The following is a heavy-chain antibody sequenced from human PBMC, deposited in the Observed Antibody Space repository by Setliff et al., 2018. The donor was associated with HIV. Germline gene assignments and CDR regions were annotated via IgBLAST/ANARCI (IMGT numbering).Heavy chain of an antibody. J-gene: IGHJ3*02. Sequence: ASVKVSCKASGYTSTSYYMHWVRQAPGQGLEWMGIINPSGGSTRNTQKFQGRVAMTRDTSTSTVYMELSSLRSEDTAVYYCASAGAWQRNALDIWGQGTMVTVSS. CDR3: ASAGAWQRNALDI. D-gene: IGHD5-12*01. CDR2: INPSGGST. CDR1: GYTSTSYY. V-gene: IGHV1-46*01.